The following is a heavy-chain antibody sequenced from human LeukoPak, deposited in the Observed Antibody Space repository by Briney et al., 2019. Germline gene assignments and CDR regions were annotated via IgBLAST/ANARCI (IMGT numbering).Heavy chain of an antibody. Sequence: SQTLSLTCTVSGGSISSGDYYWSWIRQPPGKGLEWVVYMYSSGSTYYNPSLKSRVAISVDTSKNQFSLKLSSVTAADTAVYYCARPYYYDSRIDPWGQGTLVTVSS. J-gene: IGHJ5*02. CDR1: GGSISSGDYY. CDR3: ARPYYYDSRIDP. CDR2: MYSSGST. V-gene: IGHV4-30-4*01. D-gene: IGHD3-22*01.